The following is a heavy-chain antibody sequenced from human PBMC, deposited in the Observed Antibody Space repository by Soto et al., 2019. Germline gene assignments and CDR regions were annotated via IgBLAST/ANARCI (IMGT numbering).Heavy chain of an antibody. Sequence: SETLSLTCTVSGGSISSSSYYWGWIRQPPGKGLEWIGSIYYSGSTYYNPSLKSRVTISVDTSKNQFSLKLSSVTAADTAVYYCARRSDILTGYYAFDYWGQGTLVTVSS. CDR1: GGSISSSSYY. V-gene: IGHV4-39*01. CDR2: IYYSGST. J-gene: IGHJ4*02. D-gene: IGHD3-9*01. CDR3: ARRSDILTGYYAFDY.